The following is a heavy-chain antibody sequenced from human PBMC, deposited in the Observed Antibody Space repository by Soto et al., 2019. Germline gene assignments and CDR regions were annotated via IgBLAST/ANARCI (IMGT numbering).Heavy chain of an antibody. CDR1: GYTFNDYE. Sequence: ASVKVSCKTSGYTFNDYEINWVRQATGQGLEWIGWMNPNSGETGYAQRFQGRVTMTTSTSLSTAYLELSSLTSDDTAVYYCARIAMPERTRWYNRFDPWGQGNLVTVSS. CDR2: MNPNSGET. J-gene: IGHJ5*02. CDR3: ARIAMPERTRWYNRFDP. D-gene: IGHD2-2*01. V-gene: IGHV1-8*02.